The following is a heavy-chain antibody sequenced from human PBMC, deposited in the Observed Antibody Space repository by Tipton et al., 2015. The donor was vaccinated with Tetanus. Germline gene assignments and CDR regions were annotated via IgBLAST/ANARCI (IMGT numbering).Heavy chain of an antibody. Sequence: TLSLTCTVSGGSISSSTYFWTWIRQPPGKGLEWVGYISYTGSTNYNPSLKSRLSISLNTSHNQISLKLTSVTTADTAVYYCARSGGRRYAFDIWGQGTMVTVS. CDR2: ISYTGST. CDR1: GGSISSSTYF. J-gene: IGHJ3*02. V-gene: IGHV4-61*01. D-gene: IGHD3-16*01. CDR3: ARSGGRRYAFDI.